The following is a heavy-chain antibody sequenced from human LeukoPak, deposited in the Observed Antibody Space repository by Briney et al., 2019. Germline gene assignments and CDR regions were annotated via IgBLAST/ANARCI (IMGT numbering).Heavy chain of an antibody. CDR1: GFTFSNYN. J-gene: IGHJ4*02. Sequence: GGSLRLSCAASGFTFSNYNFYWVRQAPGKGLEWVSSISSTSSYIYYADSMKGRFTISRDNAKNSLYLQMNSLRAEDTAVYYCARGDDSGYYDYFDYWGQGALVTVSS. V-gene: IGHV3-21*01. CDR2: ISSTSSYI. D-gene: IGHD3-22*01. CDR3: ARGDDSGYYDYFDY.